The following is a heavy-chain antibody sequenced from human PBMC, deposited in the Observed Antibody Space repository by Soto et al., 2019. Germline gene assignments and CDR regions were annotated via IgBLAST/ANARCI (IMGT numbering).Heavy chain of an antibody. CDR1: GGTFSSCA. J-gene: IGHJ4*02. CDR2: IIPIFGTA. D-gene: IGHD2-21*02. CDR3: ARVHCGGDCYPDY. V-gene: IGHV1-69*12. Sequence: QVQLVQSGAEVKKPGSSVKVSFKAYGGTFSSCAISWVRRAHGQGLEWMGGIIPIFGTANYAQKFQGRVTITADESTSTAYMELSSLRSEDTAVYYCARVHCGGDCYPDYWGQGTLVTVSS.